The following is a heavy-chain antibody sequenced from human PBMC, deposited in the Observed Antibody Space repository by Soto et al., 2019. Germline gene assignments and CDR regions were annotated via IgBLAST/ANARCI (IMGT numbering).Heavy chain of an antibody. D-gene: IGHD1-26*01. J-gene: IGHJ4*02. V-gene: IGHV3-74*01. CDR2: INSDGSII. CDR1: GFTFSSYW. CDR3: AKYSGNYPS. Sequence: EVQLVESGGGLVQPGGSLRLSCAASGFTFSSYWMNCVRQAPGKGPMWVSRINSDGSIISYADSVTGRLTISRDNAKNTLYLQMNSLTAEDTAVYYCAKYSGNYPSWGQGTLVTVSS.